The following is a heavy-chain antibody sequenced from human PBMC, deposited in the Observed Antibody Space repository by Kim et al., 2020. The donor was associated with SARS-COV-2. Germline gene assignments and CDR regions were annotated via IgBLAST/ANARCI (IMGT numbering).Heavy chain of an antibody. Sequence: LSLTCAASGFTFDDYAMHWVRQAPGKGLEWVSGISWNSGSIGYADSVKGRFTISRDNAKNSLYLQMNSLRAEDTALYYCAKDISSGSGSDYYYGMDV. CDR1: GFTFDDYA. D-gene: IGHD3-10*01. J-gene: IGHJ6*01. CDR2: ISWNSGSI. CDR3: AKDISSGSGSDYYYGMDV. V-gene: IGHV3-9*01.